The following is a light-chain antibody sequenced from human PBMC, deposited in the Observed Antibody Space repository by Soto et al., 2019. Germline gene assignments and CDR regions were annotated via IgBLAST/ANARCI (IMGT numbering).Light chain of an antibody. Sequence: EIVLTQSPATLSLSPGDRATLSCRASLSVSSYLAWYQQKPGQAPRLLIYDASNRATGIPARFSGSGSGTDFTLNISRLEPEDFAVYYCQQRTNWPPIFTFGPGTKGDIK. CDR2: DAS. J-gene: IGKJ3*01. CDR3: QQRTNWPPIFT. V-gene: IGKV3-11*01. CDR1: LSVSSY.